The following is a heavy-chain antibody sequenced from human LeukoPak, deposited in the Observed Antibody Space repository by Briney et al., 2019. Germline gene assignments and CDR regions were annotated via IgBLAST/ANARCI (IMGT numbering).Heavy chain of an antibody. CDR3: AKSDHGTGYYHY. CDR1: EFTFSSYA. CDR2: ISDSGTGT. Sequence: GGSLRLSCAASEFTFSSYAMSWVRQAPGKGREWVSSISDSGTGTYYAVSVRGRFPISRDNSKNTLYLQMDSLRAEDTAVYYCAKSDHGTGYYHYWGQGTLVSVSS. D-gene: IGHD3-22*01. V-gene: IGHV3-23*01. J-gene: IGHJ4*02.